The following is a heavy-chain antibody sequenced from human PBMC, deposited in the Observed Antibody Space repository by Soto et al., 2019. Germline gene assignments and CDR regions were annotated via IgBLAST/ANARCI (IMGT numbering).Heavy chain of an antibody. CDR3: ARDRDGGWFHMDV. J-gene: IGHJ6*02. Sequence: QVQLVEAGGGVVQPGRSLRLSCVGSGFPFWHYGMHWVRQAPGKGLEWVAVIWSDGKKESYADFVKGRFAISRDNFKDTLYLQMNSLRAEDTAVYYCARDRDGGWFHMDVWGQGTTVTFSS. D-gene: IGHD6-19*01. CDR1: GFPFWHYG. CDR2: IWSDGKKE. V-gene: IGHV3-33*01.